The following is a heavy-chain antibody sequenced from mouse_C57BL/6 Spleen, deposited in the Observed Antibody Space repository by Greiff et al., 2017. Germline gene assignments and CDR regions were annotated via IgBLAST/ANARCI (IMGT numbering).Heavy chain of an antibody. CDR3: ARGDYYGSHWYFDV. V-gene: IGHV5-12*01. D-gene: IGHD1-1*01. CDR2: ISNGGGST. CDR1: GFTFSDYY. Sequence: EVQLVESGGGLVQPGGSLKLSCAASGFTFSDYYMYWVRQTPEKRLEWVAYISNGGGSTYYPDTVKGRFTISRDNAKNTLYLQMSRLKSEDTAMYYCARGDYYGSHWYFDVWGTGTTVTVSS. J-gene: IGHJ1*03.